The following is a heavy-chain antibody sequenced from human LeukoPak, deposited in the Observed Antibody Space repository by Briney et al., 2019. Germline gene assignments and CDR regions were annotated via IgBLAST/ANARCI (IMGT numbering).Heavy chain of an antibody. V-gene: IGHV3-21*01. Sequence: PGGSLRLSCAASGFTFSSYSMNWVRQAPGKGLEWVSSISSSSSYIYYADSVKGRFTISRDNAKNSLYLQMNSLRAEDTAVYYCARCKSNYYYYGMDVWGQGTTVTVSS. D-gene: IGHD2-8*01. CDR1: GFTFSSYS. CDR2: ISSSSSYI. J-gene: IGHJ6*02. CDR3: ARCKSNYYYYGMDV.